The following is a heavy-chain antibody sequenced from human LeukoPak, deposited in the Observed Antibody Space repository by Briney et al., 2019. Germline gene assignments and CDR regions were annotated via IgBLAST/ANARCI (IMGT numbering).Heavy chain of an antibody. CDR2: IIPIFGTA. CDR3: ARALARYSGSYPYNWFDP. CDR1: GGTFSSYA. J-gene: IGHJ5*02. Sequence: ASVKVSCKASGGTFSSYAISWVRQDPGQGLEWMGGIIPIFGTANYAQKFQGRVTITADESTSTAYMELSSLRSEDTAVYYCARALARYSGSYPYNWFDPWGQGTLVTVSS. V-gene: IGHV1-69*13. D-gene: IGHD1-26*01.